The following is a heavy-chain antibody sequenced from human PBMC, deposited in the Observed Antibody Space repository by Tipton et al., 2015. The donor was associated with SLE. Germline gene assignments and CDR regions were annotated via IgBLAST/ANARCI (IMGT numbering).Heavy chain of an antibody. CDR2: IYHSGST. D-gene: IGHD6-19*01. J-gene: IGHJ4*02. Sequence: TLSLTCAVSCFSISRDYYWGWIRQPPGKGLEWIGTIYHSGSTYYNPSLKSRVTISVDTSKNQFSLKLTSVTAADTAVYYCTRRAVAINYWGQGTLVTVSP. CDR3: TRRAVAINY. V-gene: IGHV4-38-2*01. CDR1: CFSISRDYY.